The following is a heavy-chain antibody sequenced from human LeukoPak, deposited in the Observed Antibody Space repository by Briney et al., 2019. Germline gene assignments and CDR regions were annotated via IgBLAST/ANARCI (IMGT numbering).Heavy chain of an antibody. CDR3: AKLSPRGSEVVVITSFDY. CDR1: GFTFSSYA. D-gene: IGHD3-22*01. Sequence: GRSLRLSCAASGFTFSSYAMSWVRQAPGKGLEWVSAISGSGGSTYYADSVKGRFAISRDNSKNTLYLQMNSLRAEDTAVYYCAKLSPRGSEVVVITSFDYWGQGTLVTVSS. CDR2: ISGSGGST. J-gene: IGHJ4*02. V-gene: IGHV3-23*01.